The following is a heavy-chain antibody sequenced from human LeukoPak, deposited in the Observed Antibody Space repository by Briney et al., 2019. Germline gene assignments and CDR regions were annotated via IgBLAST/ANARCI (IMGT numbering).Heavy chain of an antibody. CDR1: GFTFSDHY. CDR3: VRGSPGYSSSWHAY. D-gene: IGHD6-13*01. CDR2: INSDATST. V-gene: IGHV3-74*01. J-gene: IGHJ4*02. Sequence: PGGSLRLSCAGSGFTFSDHYIDWVRQAPGKGLVWFSRINSDATSTSYADSVRGRFTISRDDAKNTMYLQMNSLRAEDTAMYYCVRGSPGYSSSWHAYWGQGTLVTVSS.